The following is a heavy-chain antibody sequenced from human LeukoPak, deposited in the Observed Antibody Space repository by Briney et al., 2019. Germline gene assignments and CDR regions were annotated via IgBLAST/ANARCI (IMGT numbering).Heavy chain of an antibody. V-gene: IGHV3-48*03. J-gene: IGHJ6*02. CDR3: ARDLRGDV. CDR1: GFTFSRFE. Sequence: GGSLRLSCAASGFTFSRFEMNWVRQAPGKGLEWVSYITGSGSSIYHADSVKGRLTVSRDNAKNSLYLQMNSLRAEDTAVYYCARDLRGDVWGQGTTVTVSS. CDR2: ITGSGSSI.